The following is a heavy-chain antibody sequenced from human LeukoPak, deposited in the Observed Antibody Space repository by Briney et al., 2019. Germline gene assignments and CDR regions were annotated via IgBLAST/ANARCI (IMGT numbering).Heavy chain of an antibody. V-gene: IGHV3-21*01. D-gene: IGHD3-3*01. J-gene: IGHJ4*02. CDR2: ISSSSSYI. CDR1: GFTFSSYS. CDR3: ARDSTYYDFWSGYSYSDY. Sequence: PGGSLRLSCAASGFTFSSYSMNWVRQAPGKGLEWVSSISSSSSYIYYADSVKGRFTISRDNAKNSLYLQMNSLRAEDTAVYYCARDSTYYDFWSGYSYSDYWGQGTLVTVSS.